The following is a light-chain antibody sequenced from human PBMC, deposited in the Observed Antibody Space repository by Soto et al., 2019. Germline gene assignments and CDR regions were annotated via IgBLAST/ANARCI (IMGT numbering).Light chain of an antibody. J-gene: IGKJ2*01. CDR2: GAS. V-gene: IGKV3-15*01. Sequence: EIVMTQSPATLSVSPGERATLSCRASQSVSSNLAWYQQKPGQAPRLLIYGASTRATGIPARFSGSGSGTEFTLTFSSLQSEDFAVYYCQQYTNSRPYTFGQGTKLEIK. CDR3: QQYTNSRPYT. CDR1: QSVSSN.